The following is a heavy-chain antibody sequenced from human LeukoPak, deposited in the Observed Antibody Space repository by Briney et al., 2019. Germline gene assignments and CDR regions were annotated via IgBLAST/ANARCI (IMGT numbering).Heavy chain of an antibody. V-gene: IGHV3-23*01. CDR3: AKPTTVTTSGAFDI. CDR2: ISGSGGST. J-gene: IGHJ3*02. Sequence: PGGSLRLSCAASGFTFSNYAMSWVRQAPGKGLEWVSGISGSGGSTYYADSVKGRFTISRDNAKNSLYLQMNSLRAEDTAVYYCAKPTTVTTSGAFDIWGQGTMVTVSS. D-gene: IGHD4-17*01. CDR1: GFTFSNYA.